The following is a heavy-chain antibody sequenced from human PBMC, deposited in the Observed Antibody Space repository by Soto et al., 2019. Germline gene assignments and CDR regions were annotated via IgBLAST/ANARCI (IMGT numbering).Heavy chain of an antibody. CDR2: IWYDGSNK. CDR1: GFTFSSYG. Sequence: VQLVESGGGVVQPGRSLRLSCAASGFTFSSYGMHWVRQAPGKGLEWVAVIWYDGSNKYYADSVKGRFTISRDNSKNTLDLQMNSLRAEDTAVYYCARELRGYSYFAYYGMDVWGQGTTVTVSS. D-gene: IGHD5-18*01. J-gene: IGHJ6*02. V-gene: IGHV3-33*01. CDR3: ARELRGYSYFAYYGMDV.